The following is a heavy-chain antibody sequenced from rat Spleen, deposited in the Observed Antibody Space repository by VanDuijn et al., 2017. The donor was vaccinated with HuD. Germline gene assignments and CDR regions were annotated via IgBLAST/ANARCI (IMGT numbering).Heavy chain of an antibody. J-gene: IGHJ4*01. CDR1: GFTFSDCY. D-gene: IGHD1-12*02. Sequence: EVQLMESGGGLVQPGGSLKLSCAASGFTFSDCYMAWVRQAPGKGLEWVASINYDGRSTFYRDSVRARFTISRDNAESTLSLQMDSLRSEDSATYYCATDGYYDGTYYSVYVMDAWSQGASVTVSS. CDR3: ATDGYYDGTYYSVYVMDA. V-gene: IGHV5-29*01. CDR2: INYDGRST.